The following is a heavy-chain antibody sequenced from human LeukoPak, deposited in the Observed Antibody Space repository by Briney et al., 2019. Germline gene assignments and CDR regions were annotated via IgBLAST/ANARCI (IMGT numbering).Heavy chain of an antibody. Sequence: ASVKVCCKASGYTFTSYYMHWVRQAPGQGLEWMGIINPSGGSTSYAQKFQGRVTMTRDTSISTAYMELSSLRSEDTAVYYCARPVNGYSYGSDFDYWGQGTLVTVSS. D-gene: IGHD5-18*01. CDR2: INPSGGST. CDR3: ARPVNGYSYGSDFDY. V-gene: IGHV1-46*01. J-gene: IGHJ4*02. CDR1: GYTFTSYY.